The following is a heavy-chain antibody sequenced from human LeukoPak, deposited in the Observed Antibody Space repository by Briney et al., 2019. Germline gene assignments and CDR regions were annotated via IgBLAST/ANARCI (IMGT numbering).Heavy chain of an antibody. CDR1: GYTFTGYY. D-gene: IGHD6-19*01. CDR2: INPNSGGT. CDR3: ATVAGIGGFDY. J-gene: IGHJ4*02. Sequence: ASVKVSSKASGYTFTGYYMHWVRQAPGQGLEWMGWINPNSGGTNYAQKFQGRATMTRDTSISTAYMELSRLRSDDTAVYYCATVAGIGGFDYWGQGTLVTVSS. V-gene: IGHV1-2*02.